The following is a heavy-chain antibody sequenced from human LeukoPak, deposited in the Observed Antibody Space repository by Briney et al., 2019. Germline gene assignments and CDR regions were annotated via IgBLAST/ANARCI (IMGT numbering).Heavy chain of an antibody. V-gene: IGHV1-69*06. J-gene: IGHJ4*02. D-gene: IGHD3-10*01. CDR3: VTAMVRGVMGYFDY. CDR1: GGTFSSYA. CDR2: IIPTFGTA. Sequence: GASVKVSCKASGGTFSSYAISWVRQAPGQGLEWMGGIIPTFGTANYAQKFQGRVTITADKSTSTAYMELSSLRSEDTAVYYCVTAMVRGVMGYFDYWGQGTLVTVSS.